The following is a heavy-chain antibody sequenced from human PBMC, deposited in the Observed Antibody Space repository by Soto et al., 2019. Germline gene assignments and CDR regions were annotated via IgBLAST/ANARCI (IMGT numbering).Heavy chain of an antibody. CDR3: AKEPVGPDWYFDL. Sequence: GGSLRLSCAASGFTFRSYAMSWVRQAPGKGLEWVSGISGNGISTHYADSVKGRFTVSRDNSKNTLYLQMNSLRAEDTAVYNCAKEPVGPDWYFDLWGRGTLVTVSS. V-gene: IGHV3-23*01. J-gene: IGHJ2*01. CDR2: ISGNGIST. CDR1: GFTFRSYA.